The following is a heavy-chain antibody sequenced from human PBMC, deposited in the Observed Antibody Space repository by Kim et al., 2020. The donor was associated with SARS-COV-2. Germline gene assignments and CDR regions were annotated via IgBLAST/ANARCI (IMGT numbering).Heavy chain of an antibody. Sequence: SETLSLTCTVSGGSISSGSYYWSWIRQPAGKGLEWIGRIYTSGSTNYNPSLKSRVTISVDTSKNQFSLKLSSVTAADTAVYYCARATGPVDTAMPNRGYYYYGMDVGGQGPTVPVYS. CDR1: GGSISSGSYY. CDR3: ARATGPVDTAMPNRGYYYYGMDV. V-gene: IGHV4-61*02. D-gene: IGHD5-18*01. J-gene: IGHJ6*02. CDR2: IYTSGST.